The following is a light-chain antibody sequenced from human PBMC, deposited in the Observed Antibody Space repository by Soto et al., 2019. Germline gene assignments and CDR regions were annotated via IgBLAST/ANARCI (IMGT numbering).Light chain of an antibody. CDR3: QQRSNWPPSLT. J-gene: IGKJ4*01. V-gene: IGKV3D-20*02. CDR2: GAS. CDR1: QSVSSSY. Sequence: EAVLTQSPDTLSLSPGERATLSCRASQSVSSSYLAWYQVKPGQAPRLLIYGASSRATGIPDRFSGSGSGTDFTLTISRLEPEDFAVYYCQQRSNWPPSLTFGGGTKVDIK.